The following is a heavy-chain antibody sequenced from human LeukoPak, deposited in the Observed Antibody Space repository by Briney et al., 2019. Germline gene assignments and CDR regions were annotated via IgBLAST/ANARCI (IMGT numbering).Heavy chain of an antibody. CDR3: ARRERYTLFLQN. CDR2: MNPNSGNT. V-gene: IGHV1-8*03. J-gene: IGHJ1*01. CDR1: GYTFTNYD. D-gene: IGHD1-1*01. Sequence: ASVNVSCKASGYTFTNYDINWVRQATGQGLEWMGWMNPNSGNTGYAQQFQGRVTITSNTSISTANMELSSLRSEDTAVYFCARRERYTLFLQNWGQGTLVTVSS.